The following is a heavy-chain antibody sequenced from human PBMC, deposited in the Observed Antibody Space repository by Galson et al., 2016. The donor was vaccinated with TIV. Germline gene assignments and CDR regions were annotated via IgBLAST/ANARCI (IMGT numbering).Heavy chain of an antibody. D-gene: IGHD2-21*01. V-gene: IGHV3-11*04. CDR3: ARIFPDVPFLVSLGAFDM. Sequence: LSLTCAVSGGSIDDNMYFWGWIRQTPGKGLEWISSISTSGETVKYAESVKGRFTISRDNAKNSVFLQMNSLRVEDTAVYYCARIFPDVPFLVSLGAFDMWGQGTMVTVSS. CDR1: GGSIDDNMYF. CDR2: ISTSGETV. J-gene: IGHJ3*02.